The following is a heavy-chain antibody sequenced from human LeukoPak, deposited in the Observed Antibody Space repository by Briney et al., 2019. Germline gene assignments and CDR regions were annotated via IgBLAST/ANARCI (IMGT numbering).Heavy chain of an antibody. CDR3: ARDYYGSGSAHASDI. J-gene: IGHJ3*02. CDR2: IYYSGST. Sequence: SETLSLTCTVSGGSISRYYWSWIRQPPGKGLERIGYIYYSGSTNYNPSLKSRVTISVDTSKNQFSLKLSSVTAADTAVYYCARDYYGSGSAHASDIWGQGTMVTVSS. D-gene: IGHD3-10*01. V-gene: IGHV4-59*01. CDR1: GGSISRYY.